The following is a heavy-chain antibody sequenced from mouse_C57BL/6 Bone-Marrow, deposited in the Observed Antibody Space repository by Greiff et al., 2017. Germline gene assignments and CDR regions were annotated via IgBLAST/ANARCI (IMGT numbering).Heavy chain of an antibody. Sequence: QVQLQQPGAELVMPGASVKLSCKASGYTFTSYWMHWVKQRPGQGLEWIGEIDPSDSYTNYNQKFKGKSTLTVDKSSSTAYMQLSSLPSEDSAVYYCARLAIYYGNYAWFAYWGQGTLVTVSA. D-gene: IGHD2-1*01. CDR1: GYTFTSYW. CDR2: IDPSDSYT. CDR3: ARLAIYYGNYAWFAY. J-gene: IGHJ3*01. V-gene: IGHV1-69*01.